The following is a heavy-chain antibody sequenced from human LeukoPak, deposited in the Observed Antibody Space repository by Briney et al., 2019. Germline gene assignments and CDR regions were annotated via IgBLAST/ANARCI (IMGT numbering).Heavy chain of an antibody. CDR3: ARLLGPFRALDY. Sequence: PGGSLRLSCKGSGYSFTSYWIGWVRRMPGEGLDWMGIIYPGDSDATTYSPSLQGQVSFSADKSISTAYLQWSSLQASDTAIYYCARLLGPFRALDYWGQGTLVAVSS. CDR2: IYPGDSDAT. CDR1: GYSFTSYW. V-gene: IGHV5-51*01. J-gene: IGHJ4*02.